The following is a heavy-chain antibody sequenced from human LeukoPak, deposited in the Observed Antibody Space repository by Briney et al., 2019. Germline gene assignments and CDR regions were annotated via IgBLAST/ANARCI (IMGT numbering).Heavy chain of an antibody. Sequence: PGGSLRPSCAASGFTLSSYEINWVRQAPGKWLEWVSYISSIGSTIYSADSVKGRFTLFRDNAKTSLYLQMNSLRTEDTAVYYRARDRSSDYRGQGTLVTVSS. CDR3: ARDRSSDY. V-gene: IGHV3-48*03. CDR2: ISSIGSTI. D-gene: IGHD3-16*02. CDR1: GFTLSSYE. J-gene: IGHJ4*02.